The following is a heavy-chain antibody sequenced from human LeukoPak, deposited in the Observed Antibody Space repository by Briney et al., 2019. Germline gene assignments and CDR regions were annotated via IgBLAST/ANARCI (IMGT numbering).Heavy chain of an antibody. D-gene: IGHD4-23*01. J-gene: IGHJ6*03. CDR3: ARLDGGNAVEYYYYMDV. CDR2: IYHSGST. V-gene: IGHV4-38-2*02. Sequence: SETLSLTCTVSGYSISSGYYWGWIRQPPGKGLEWIGSIYHSGSTYYNPSLKSRVTISVDTSKNQFSLKLSSVTAADTAVYYCARLDGGNAVEYYYYMDVWGKGTTVTVSS. CDR1: GYSISSGYY.